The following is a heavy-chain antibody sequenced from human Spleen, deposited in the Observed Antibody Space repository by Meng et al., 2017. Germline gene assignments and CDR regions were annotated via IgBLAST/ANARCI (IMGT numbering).Heavy chain of an antibody. V-gene: IGHV4-34*01. CDR2: INHSGST. Sequence: QVDLQQGRAGLFKPSEALSLTCVVSGGSFSDYYWSWIRQPPGKGLEWIGEINHSGSTNYNPSLESRATISVDTSQNNLSLKLSSVTAADSAVYYCARGPTTMAHDFDYWGQGTLVTVSS. D-gene: IGHD4-11*01. J-gene: IGHJ4*02. CDR3: ARGPTTMAHDFDY. CDR1: GGSFSDYY.